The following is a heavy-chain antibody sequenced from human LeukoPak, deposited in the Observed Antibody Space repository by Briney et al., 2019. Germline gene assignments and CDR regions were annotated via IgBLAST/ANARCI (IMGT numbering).Heavy chain of an antibody. V-gene: IGHV4-39*01. Sequence: SETLSLTCSVSGGSISSRSHYWGWIRQSPGKGLEWIGTIYYSGTTFYNPSLQSRVSISVDTSRNQFSLRLNSVTAADTAVDYCARRNDYGFWSGNQYYFDYWGQGTLVTVSS. D-gene: IGHD3-3*01. CDR3: ARRNDYGFWSGNQYYFDY. CDR1: GGSISSRSHY. J-gene: IGHJ4*02. CDR2: IYYSGTT.